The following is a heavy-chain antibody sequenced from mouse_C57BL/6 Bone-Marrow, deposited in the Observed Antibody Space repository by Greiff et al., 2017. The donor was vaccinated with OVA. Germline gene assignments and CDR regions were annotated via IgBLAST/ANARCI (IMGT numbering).Heavy chain of an antibody. Sequence: EVQGVESGGGLVQPGGSMKLSCVASGFTFRNYWMNWVRQSPEKGLEWVAQIRLKSDNYATHYAESVKGRFTISRDDSKSSVYLQMNNLRAEDTGIYYCTRLRLWCAYWGQGTLVTVSA. D-gene: IGHD2-4*01. CDR3: TRLRLWCAY. CDR2: IRLKSDNYAT. J-gene: IGHJ3*01. V-gene: IGHV6-3*01. CDR1: GFTFRNYW.